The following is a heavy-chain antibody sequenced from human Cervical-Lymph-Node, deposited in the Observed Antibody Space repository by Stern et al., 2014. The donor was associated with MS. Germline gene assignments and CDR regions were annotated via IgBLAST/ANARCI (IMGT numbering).Heavy chain of an antibody. CDR3: ARDFYFDY. CDR1: GFTFSTYD. V-gene: IGHV3-7*01. J-gene: IGHJ4*02. CDR2: IKQDGSET. Sequence: EVQLLESGGGLVQPGGSLRLSCAASGFTFSTYDMSWVRQAPGKGLQWVANIKQDGSETYYVDSVKGRFTISRDNAKNSLYLQMNSLRAEDTAVYFCARDFYFDYWGQGTLVTVSS.